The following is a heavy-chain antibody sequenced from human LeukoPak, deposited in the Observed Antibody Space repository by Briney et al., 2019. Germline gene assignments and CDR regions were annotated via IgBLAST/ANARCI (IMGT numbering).Heavy chain of an antibody. V-gene: IGHV3-53*01. D-gene: IGHD1-26*01. CDR1: GFTFSDYY. CDR2: IYSGGST. Sequence: GGSLRLSCAASGFTFSDYYMSWIRQAPGKGLEWVSVIYSGGSTYYADSVKGRFTISRDNSKNTLYLQMNSLRAEDTAVYYCARGLGSYWVGSFDYWGQGTLVTVSS. J-gene: IGHJ4*02. CDR3: ARGLGSYWVGSFDY.